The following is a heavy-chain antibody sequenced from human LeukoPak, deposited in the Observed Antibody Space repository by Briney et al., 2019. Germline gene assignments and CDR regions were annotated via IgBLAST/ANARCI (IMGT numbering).Heavy chain of an antibody. CDR1: GGSIRSRSYY. Sequence: SETLSLTCTVSGGSIRSRSYYWGWIRQPPGRGLEWIGSIYYSGNTYCNPSLKSRVNISVDTSKNQFSLKMYSVTAADTAVYYCARHAYSGSYYFDFWGQGTLVTVSS. CDR2: IYYSGNT. D-gene: IGHD1-26*01. J-gene: IGHJ4*02. V-gene: IGHV4-39*01. CDR3: ARHAYSGSYYFDF.